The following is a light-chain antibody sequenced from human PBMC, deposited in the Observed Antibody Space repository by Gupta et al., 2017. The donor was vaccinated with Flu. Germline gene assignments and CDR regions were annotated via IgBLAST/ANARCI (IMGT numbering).Light chain of an antibody. V-gene: IGLV3-21*02. CDR2: DDS. CDR1: NIGSKS. Sequence: SYLLPQPPSVSVAPGQTARLTCGGNNIGSKSVHWYQQKPGQAPVLVVYDDSDRPSGIPERFSGSNSGNTATLTISRVEAGDEADYYCQVWDSSSDHVVFGGGTKLTVL. J-gene: IGLJ2*01. CDR3: QVWDSSSDHVV.